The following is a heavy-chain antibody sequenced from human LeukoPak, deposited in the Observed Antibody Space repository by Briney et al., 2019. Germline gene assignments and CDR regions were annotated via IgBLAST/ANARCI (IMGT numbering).Heavy chain of an antibody. CDR3: AKHIWGSLVYYGMDV. CDR2: FSGRGDST. J-gene: IGHJ6*04. D-gene: IGHD3-16*01. CDR1: GFTLSSHA. Sequence: GGSLRLSCAASGFTLSSHAMSWVRQAPGKGLEWVSVFSGRGDSTYYAESVKGRFTISRDNSKNTLYLQVKSLRAEDTAGYYCAKHIWGSLVYYGMDVWGKGTTVTVSS. V-gene: IGHV3-23*01.